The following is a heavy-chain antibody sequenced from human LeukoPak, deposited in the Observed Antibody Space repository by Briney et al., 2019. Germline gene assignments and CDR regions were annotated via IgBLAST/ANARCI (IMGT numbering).Heavy chain of an antibody. V-gene: IGHV3-23*01. J-gene: IGHJ4*02. CDR2: ISGSGGST. CDR1: GFTFSSYA. Sequence: GGSLRLSCVVSGFTFSSYAMSWVRQAPGKGLEWVSGISGSGGSTYYADSVKGRFTISRDNTKNTLYLQMNSLRAEDTAVYYCAKSSPPPLRYWGQGTLVTVSS. CDR3: AKSSPPPLRY.